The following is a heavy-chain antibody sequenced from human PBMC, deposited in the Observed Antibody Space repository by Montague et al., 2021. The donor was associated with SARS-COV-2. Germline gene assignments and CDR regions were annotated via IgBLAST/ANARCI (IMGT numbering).Heavy chain of an antibody. CDR3: ASDLIDITIMVVFVTGASLYFDY. CDR1: GGSLSGYH. CDR2: MGPSGST. Sequence: SETLSLTCSVSGGSLSGYHWNWIRLPPGQGLGWMGEMGPSGSTNYNPSLKSLVIVSLYTSKYQFSLKLSSVTAADTAVYYCASDLIDITIMVVFVTGASLYFDYWGHGILVTVSS. V-gene: IGHV4-34*01. D-gene: IGHD3-22*01. J-gene: IGHJ4*01.